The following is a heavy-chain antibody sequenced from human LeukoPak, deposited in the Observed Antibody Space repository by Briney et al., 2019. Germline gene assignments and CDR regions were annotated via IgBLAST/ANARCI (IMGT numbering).Heavy chain of an antibody. D-gene: IGHD5-12*01. CDR3: ARSPKNVAYNSGLDYFDF. Sequence: GESLKISCKGSGYSFTSYWIGWVRQMPGKGLEWMEIIYPGDSDTRYSPSFQGQVTISADKSISTAYLQWSSLKASDTAMFYCARSPKNVAYNSGLDYFDFWGQGTLVTVSS. CDR1: GYSFTSYW. V-gene: IGHV5-51*01. CDR2: IYPGDSDT. J-gene: IGHJ4*02.